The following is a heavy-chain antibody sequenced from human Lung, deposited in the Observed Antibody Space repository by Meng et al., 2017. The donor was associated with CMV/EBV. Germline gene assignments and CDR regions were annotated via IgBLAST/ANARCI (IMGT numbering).Heavy chain of an antibody. J-gene: IGHJ6*02. D-gene: IGHD2-2*01. Sequence: GSLKISCAASGFTFSGYWMTWVRQAPGKWLEWVANIKQDGSEMYYLDSLKGRFTISRDNAKNSLYLQMNSLRGEDTAVYYCARDWNVVVPAATYYYYGMDVWGQGXTVTVSS. CDR1: GFTFSGYW. CDR3: ARDWNVVVPAATYYYYGMDV. V-gene: IGHV3-7*01. CDR2: IKQDGSEM.